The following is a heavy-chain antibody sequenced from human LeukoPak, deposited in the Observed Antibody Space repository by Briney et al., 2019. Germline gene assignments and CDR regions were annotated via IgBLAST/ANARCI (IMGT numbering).Heavy chain of an antibody. Sequence: PGGSLRLSCAASGFTFSSYAMSWVRQAPGKGLEWVSGISGSGGNTYYADSVKGRLTISRDNSKNTLYLQMNSLRAEDTAVYYCARDIVVVVAAHFDYWGQGTLVTVSS. D-gene: IGHD2-15*01. V-gene: IGHV3-23*01. CDR2: ISGSGGNT. CDR1: GFTFSSYA. CDR3: ARDIVVVVAAHFDY. J-gene: IGHJ4*02.